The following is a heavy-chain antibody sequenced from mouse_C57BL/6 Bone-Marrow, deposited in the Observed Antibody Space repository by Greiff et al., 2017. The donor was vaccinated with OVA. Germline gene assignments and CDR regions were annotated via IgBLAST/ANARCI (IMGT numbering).Heavy chain of an antibody. CDR2: IYPGSGST. CDR1: GYTFTSYW. V-gene: IGHV1-55*01. J-gene: IGHJ2*01. D-gene: IGHD3-2*02. Sequence: VQLQQPGAELVKPGASVKMSCKASGYTFTSYWITWVKQRPGQGLEWIGDIYPGSGSTNYNEKFKSKATLTVDTSSSTAYMQLSSLTSEDSAVYYCARNQLRPYYFDYWGQGTTLTVSS. CDR3: ARNQLRPYYFDY.